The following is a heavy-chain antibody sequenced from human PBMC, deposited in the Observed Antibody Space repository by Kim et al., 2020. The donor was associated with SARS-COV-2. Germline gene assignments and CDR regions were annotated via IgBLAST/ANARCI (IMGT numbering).Heavy chain of an antibody. CDR3: ATYDSSGKGLDY. J-gene: IGHJ4*02. D-gene: IGHD3-22*01. Sequence: NYNPSLKSRVTISVDTSKNQFSLKLSSVTAADTAVYYCATYDSSGKGLDYWGQGTLVTVSS. V-gene: IGHV4-34*01.